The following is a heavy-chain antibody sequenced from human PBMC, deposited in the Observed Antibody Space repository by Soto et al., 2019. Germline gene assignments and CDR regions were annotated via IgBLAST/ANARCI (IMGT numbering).Heavy chain of an antibody. CDR2: IIPIFGTA. V-gene: IGHV1-69*01. CDR1: GGTFSSYA. D-gene: IGHD3-22*01. CDR3: SRGRRGNTKIGVGTKQPYLQHGIDV. J-gene: IGHJ6*02. Sequence: QVQLVQSGAEVKKPGSSVKVSCKASGGTFSSYAISWVRQAPGQGLEWMGGIIPIFGTANYAQKFQGRVTITGEESKSTGYIEVNSLRSEDPGVEYCSRGRRGNTKIGVGTKQPYLQHGIDVWGQGTTVTVSS.